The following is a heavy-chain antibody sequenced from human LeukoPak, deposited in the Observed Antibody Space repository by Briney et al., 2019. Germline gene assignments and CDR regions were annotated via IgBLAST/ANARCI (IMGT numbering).Heavy chain of an antibody. V-gene: IGHV4-59*12. D-gene: IGHD6-13*01. Sequence: SETLSLTCTVSGGSISSYYWSWIRQPPGKGLEWIGYIYHSGSTYYNPSLKSRVTISVDRSKNQFSLKLSSVTAADTAVYYCARGGSSWYYYYYGMDVWGQGTTVTVSS. J-gene: IGHJ6*02. CDR3: ARGGSSWYYYYYGMDV. CDR2: IYHSGST. CDR1: GGSISSYY.